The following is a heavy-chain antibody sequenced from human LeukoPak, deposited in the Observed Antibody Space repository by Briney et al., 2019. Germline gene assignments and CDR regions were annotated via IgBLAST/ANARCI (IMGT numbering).Heavy chain of an antibody. CDR1: GGTFSSYA. V-gene: IGHV1-69*13. CDR2: IIPIFGTA. J-gene: IGHJ3*02. Sequence: SVKVSCKASGGTFSSYAISWVRQAPGQGLEWMGGIIPIFGTANYAQKFQGRVTITADESTSTAYMELSSLRSEDTAVYYCARVSYCSSTSCYIRSGLHAFGIWGQGTMVTVSS. D-gene: IGHD2-2*02. CDR3: ARVSYCSSTSCYIRSGLHAFGI.